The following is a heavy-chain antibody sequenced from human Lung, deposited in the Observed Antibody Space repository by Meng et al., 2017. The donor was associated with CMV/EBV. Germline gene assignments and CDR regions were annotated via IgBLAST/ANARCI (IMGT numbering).Heavy chain of an antibody. CDR1: GFTFSNYW. CDR2: IKEDGSEK. Sequence: ESLKISCAASGFTFSNYWMTWLRQAPGRGLELVAHIKEDGSEKYFVGSVKGRFTISRDNAKNSLCLQMNSLRAEDTAVYYCARDHFIKALDIWGQGTMVTVSS. J-gene: IGHJ3*02. V-gene: IGHV3-7*01. CDR3: ARDHFIKALDI.